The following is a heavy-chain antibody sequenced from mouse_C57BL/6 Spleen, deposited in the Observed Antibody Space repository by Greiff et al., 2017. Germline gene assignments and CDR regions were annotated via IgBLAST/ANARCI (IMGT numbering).Heavy chain of an antibody. V-gene: IGHV1-69*01. CDR1: GYTFTSYW. D-gene: IGHD4-1*01. CDR2: IDPSDSYT. J-gene: IGHJ2*01. Sequence: QVQLQQPGAELVMPGASVKLSCKASGYTFTSYWMHWVKQRPGQGLEWIGEIDPSDSYTNYNQKFKGKSTLTVDKSSSTGYMQLSILTFEDSAVYYCARRTGTYYFDYWGQGTTLTVSS. CDR3: ARRTGTYYFDY.